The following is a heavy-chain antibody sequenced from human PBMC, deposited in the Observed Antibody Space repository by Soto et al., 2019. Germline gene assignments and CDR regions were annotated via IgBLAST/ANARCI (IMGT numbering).Heavy chain of an antibody. V-gene: IGHV3-48*02. D-gene: IGHD6-19*01. CDR3: ARVRGPTVATMYFDY. CDR2: VSPTSATV. Sequence: GGSLRLSCVGSGFTFSNHGMIWVRQAPGKGLEWISYVSPTSATVHYADSMKGRFTLSRDNAKNSLYLRMNSLRDEDMGVYYCARVRGPTVATMYFDYWGQGTLVTVSS. J-gene: IGHJ4*02. CDR1: GFTFSNHG.